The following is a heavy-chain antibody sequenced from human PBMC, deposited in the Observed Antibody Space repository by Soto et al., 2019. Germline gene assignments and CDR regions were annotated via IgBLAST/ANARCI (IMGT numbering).Heavy chain of an antibody. V-gene: IGHV4-4*02. CDR1: GDSMSSSNW. Sequence: PSETLSLTCTVSGDSMSSSNWWNWVRQPPGKGLEWIGEIYHSGSTNYNPSLKSRVTISVDKSKNQFSLKLSSVTAADTAVYYCAREGRGWGDYYYYGMDVWGQGTTVTVSS. CDR2: IYHSGST. D-gene: IGHD6-19*01. CDR3: AREGRGWGDYYYYGMDV. J-gene: IGHJ6*02.